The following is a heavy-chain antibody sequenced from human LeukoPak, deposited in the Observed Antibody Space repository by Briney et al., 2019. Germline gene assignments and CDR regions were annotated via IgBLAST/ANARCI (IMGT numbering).Heavy chain of an antibody. V-gene: IGHV3-23*01. CDR1: GFTFRSYS. J-gene: IGHJ5*02. CDR3: ATSGFSGYDHPS. Sequence: QAGGSLRLSRAASGFTFRSYSMAWVRLAPGKGLEWVSVIRGGADDTSYADSVKGRFTISRDNSKNTLFLQIDGLRVEDTAVYYCATSGFSGYDHPSWGQGTLVTVSS. CDR2: IRGGADDT. D-gene: IGHD5-12*01.